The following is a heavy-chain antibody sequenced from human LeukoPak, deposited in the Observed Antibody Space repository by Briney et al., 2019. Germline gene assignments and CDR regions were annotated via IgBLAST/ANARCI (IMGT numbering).Heavy chain of an antibody. CDR2: INPNSGGT. J-gene: IGHJ4*02. V-gene: IGHV1-2*02. CDR3: ARNERGVITPFDY. Sequence: GASVKVSCKVSGYTLTELSMHWVRQAPGQGLEWMGWINPNSGGTNYAQKFQGRVTMTRDTSISTAYMELSRLRSDDTAVHYCARNERGVITPFDYWGQGTLVTVSS. CDR1: GYTLTELS. D-gene: IGHD3-10*01.